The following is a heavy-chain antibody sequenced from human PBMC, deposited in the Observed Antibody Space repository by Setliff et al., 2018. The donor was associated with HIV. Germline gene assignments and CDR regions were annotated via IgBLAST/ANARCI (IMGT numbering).Heavy chain of an antibody. CDR2: ISGNSGAV. J-gene: IGHJ2*01. V-gene: IGHV3-48*04. D-gene: IGHD5-12*01. CDR1: GFAFSDNA. CDR3: ARDRDTTIWYFDL. Sequence: GSLTLSCTTSGFAFSDNAIYWARQAPGKGLEWVSFISGNSGAVTYADSVKGRFTISRDNAENSVHLQINSLRAEDTAVYYCARDRDTTIWYFDLWGRGTLVTVSS.